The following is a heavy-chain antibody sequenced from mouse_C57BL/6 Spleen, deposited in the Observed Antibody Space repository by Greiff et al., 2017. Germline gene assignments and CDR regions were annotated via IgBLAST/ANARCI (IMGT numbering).Heavy chain of an antibody. Sequence: QVQLKESGAELVRPGASVTLSCKASGYTFTDYEMHWVKQTPVHGLEWIGAIDPETGGTAYNQKFKGKAILTADKSSSTAYMELRSLTSEDSAVYYCTTYGNYVYFEVWGTGTTVTVSS. CDR1: GYTFTDYE. V-gene: IGHV1-15*01. J-gene: IGHJ1*03. CDR2: IDPETGGT. D-gene: IGHD2-1*01. CDR3: TTYGNYVYFEV.